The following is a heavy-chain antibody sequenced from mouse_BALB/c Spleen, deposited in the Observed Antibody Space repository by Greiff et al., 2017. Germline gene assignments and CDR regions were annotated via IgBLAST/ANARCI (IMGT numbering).Heavy chain of an antibody. V-gene: IGHV1S29*02. CDR2: IYPYNGGT. Sequence: EVQLQQSGPELVKPGASVKISCKASGYTFTDYNMHWVKQSHGKSLEWIGYIYPYNGGTGYNQKFKSKATLTVDNSSSTAYMELRSLTSEDSAVYYCARCGNYWYFDVWGAGTTVTVSS. CDR3: ARCGNYWYFDV. J-gene: IGHJ1*01. D-gene: IGHD1-1*02. CDR1: GYTFTDYN.